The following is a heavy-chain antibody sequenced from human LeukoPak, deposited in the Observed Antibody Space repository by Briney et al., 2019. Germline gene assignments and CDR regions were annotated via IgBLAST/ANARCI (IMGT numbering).Heavy chain of an antibody. CDR1: GFTFSSYA. D-gene: IGHD2-2*01. J-gene: IGHJ6*02. CDR3: ARDLRGVVVPAAMVGMDV. V-gene: IGHV3-30-3*01. CDR2: ISYDGSNK. Sequence: GGSLRLSCAASGFTFSSYAMPWVRQAPGKGMEWVAVISYDGSNKNYADSVKGRFTISRDNSKNTLYLQMNRLRAEDTAVYYCARDLRGVVVPAAMVGMDVWGQGTTVTVSS.